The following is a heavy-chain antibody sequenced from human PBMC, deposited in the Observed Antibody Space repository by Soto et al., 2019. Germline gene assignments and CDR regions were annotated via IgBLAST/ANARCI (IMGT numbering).Heavy chain of an antibody. CDR2: ISHSGIT. Sequence: ETLSLTGAVSVGSITSANWWTCVRQPPGGGLEWIGEISHSGITNYKASLKSQVTMSVDKTKNDVSLKLTSVTAADTAVYYCARVLRGWFDPWGQGTPVTVSS. J-gene: IGHJ5*02. CDR1: VGSITSANW. V-gene: IGHV4-4*02. CDR3: ARVLRGWFDP.